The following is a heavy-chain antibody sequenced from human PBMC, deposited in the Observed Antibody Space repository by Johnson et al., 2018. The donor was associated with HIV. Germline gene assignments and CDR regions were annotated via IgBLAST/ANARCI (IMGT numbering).Heavy chain of an antibody. D-gene: IGHD4-23*01. Sequence: QVQLVESGGGLVKPGGSLRLSCAASGFTFSDYYMCWIRQAPGKGLEWVSYISSSGSTIYYADSVRGRFTISRDNSKNTLYLQVNGLRVEDTAVFYCASGEDYGGNYGALDIWGQGTMVTVSS. CDR1: GFTFSDYY. J-gene: IGHJ3*02. CDR2: ISSSGSTI. V-gene: IGHV3-11*04. CDR3: ASGEDYGGNYGALDI.